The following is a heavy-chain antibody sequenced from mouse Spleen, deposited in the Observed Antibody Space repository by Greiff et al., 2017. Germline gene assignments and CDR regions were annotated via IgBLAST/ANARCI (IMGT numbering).Heavy chain of an antibody. CDR2: IDPETGGT. Sequence: VQLQQSGAELVRPGASVTLSCKASGYTFTDYEMHWVKQTPVHGLEWIGAIDPETGGTAYNQKFKGKAILTADKSSSTAYMELRSLTSEDSAVYYCTRDITTVVAERNAMDYWGQGTSVTVSS. J-gene: IGHJ4*01. CDR1: GYTFTDYE. D-gene: IGHD1-1*01. CDR3: TRDITTVVAERNAMDY. V-gene: IGHV1-15*01.